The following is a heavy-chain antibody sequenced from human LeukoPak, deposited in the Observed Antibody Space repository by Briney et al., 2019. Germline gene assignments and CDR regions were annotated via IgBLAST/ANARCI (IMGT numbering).Heavy chain of an antibody. CDR2: ISSSSSYI. CDR1: GFTFSSYS. D-gene: IGHD2-15*01. CDR3: ARVKCSGGSCYFDT. Sequence: GGSLRLSCAASGFTFSSYSMNWVRQAPGQGLEWVSSISSSSSYIYYADSVKGRFTISRDNAKNSLYLQMNSLRAEDTAVYYCARVKCSGGSCYFDTWGQGTLVTVSS. J-gene: IGHJ4*02. V-gene: IGHV3-21*01.